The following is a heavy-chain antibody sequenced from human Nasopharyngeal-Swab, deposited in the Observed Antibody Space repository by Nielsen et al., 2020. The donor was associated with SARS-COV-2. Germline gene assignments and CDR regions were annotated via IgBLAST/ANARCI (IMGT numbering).Heavy chain of an antibody. J-gene: IGHJ5*02. CDR3: ARDRDYDFWSGHRWFDP. V-gene: IGHV4-59*01. D-gene: IGHD3-3*01. Sequence: WIRQPPGRGLEWIGYIYYSGSTNYNPSLKSRVTISVDTSKNQFSLKLSSVTAADTAVYYCARDRDYDFWSGHRWFDPWGQGTLVTVSS. CDR2: IYYSGST.